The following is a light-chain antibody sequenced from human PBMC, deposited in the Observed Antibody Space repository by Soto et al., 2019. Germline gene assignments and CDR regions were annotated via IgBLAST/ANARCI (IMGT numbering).Light chain of an antibody. V-gene: IGKV1-5*01. CDR2: DAS. J-gene: IGKJ1*01. CDR3: QQYKSYSPWT. Sequence: DIQMTQSPSTLSASVGDRVTITCRANQSLSSWLAWYQQKPGKAPKLLISDASTLESGVPSRFSGSGSGTEFTLTISSLQPDDFATYYCQQYKSYSPWTFGQGTTVEVK. CDR1: QSLSSW.